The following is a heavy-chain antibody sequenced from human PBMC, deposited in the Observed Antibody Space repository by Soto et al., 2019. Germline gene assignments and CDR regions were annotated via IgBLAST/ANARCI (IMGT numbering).Heavy chain of an antibody. CDR3: ARGYSGYDLDY. V-gene: IGHV4-59*01. D-gene: IGHD5-12*01. CDR1: GGSISSYY. J-gene: IGHJ4*02. Sequence: SETLSLTCTVSGGSISSYYWSWIRQPPGKGLEWIGYIYYSGSTNYNPSLKSRVTISVDTSKNQFSLKLGSVTAADTAVYYCARGYSGYDLDYWGQGTLVTVSS. CDR2: IYYSGST.